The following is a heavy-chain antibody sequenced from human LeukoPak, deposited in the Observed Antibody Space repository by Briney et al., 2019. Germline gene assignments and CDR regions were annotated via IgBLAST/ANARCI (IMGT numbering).Heavy chain of an antibody. Sequence: GGSLRLSCAASGFTFSNYWMHWVRQSPGKGLVWVSRVATDGAGPSYADSVKGRFTISRDNARNILYLQMNSLSVEDTAVYYCARDLGPYGGNPGGSWGQGTLVTVSS. J-gene: IGHJ5*02. D-gene: IGHD4-23*01. CDR3: ARDLGPYGGNPGGS. CDR2: VATDGAGP. CDR1: GFTFSNYW. V-gene: IGHV3-74*01.